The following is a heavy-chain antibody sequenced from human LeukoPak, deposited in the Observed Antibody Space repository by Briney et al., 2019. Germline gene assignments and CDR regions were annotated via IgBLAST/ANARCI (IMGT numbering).Heavy chain of an antibody. CDR1: GGSISSYY. J-gene: IGHJ4*02. Sequence: SESLSLTCTVSGGSISSYYWSWIRQPPGKGLEWIGFIYYSGSTNYNPSLKSRLTISVDTSKNQFSLRLSSVTAADTAVYYCARVGSPPYWGQGTLVTVSS. V-gene: IGHV4-59*01. CDR3: ARVGSPPY. D-gene: IGHD3-10*01. CDR2: IYYSGST.